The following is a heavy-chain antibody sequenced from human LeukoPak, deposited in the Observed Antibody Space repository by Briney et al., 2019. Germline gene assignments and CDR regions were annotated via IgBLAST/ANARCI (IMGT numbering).Heavy chain of an antibody. CDR1: GFTFSSYW. CDR2: INSGGSNT. J-gene: IGHJ4*02. Sequence: PSGGSLRLSCAASGFTFSSYWMHWVRQAPGKGLVWVSRINSGGSNTNYADSVKGRFTISRDNAKNTVYLQMNSLRADDTAVYYCVKGSWFFGDWGQGTLVTVSS. V-gene: IGHV3-74*01. CDR3: VKGSWFFGD. D-gene: IGHD6-13*01.